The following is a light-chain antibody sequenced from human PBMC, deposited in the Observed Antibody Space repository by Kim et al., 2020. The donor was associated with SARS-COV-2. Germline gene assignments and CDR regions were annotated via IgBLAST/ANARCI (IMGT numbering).Light chain of an antibody. V-gene: IGKV3-15*01. CDR3: HFYNDLPLT. Sequence: EIVMTQSPAILSLSLGERATLPCRASQSLRTHLAWFQQKPGQAPRLLIYGASTRATGIPARFSGSGSGTEFTLTISSLQSEDLAVYYCHFYNDLPLTFGGGTKVDI. CDR1: QSLRTH. CDR2: GAS. J-gene: IGKJ4*01.